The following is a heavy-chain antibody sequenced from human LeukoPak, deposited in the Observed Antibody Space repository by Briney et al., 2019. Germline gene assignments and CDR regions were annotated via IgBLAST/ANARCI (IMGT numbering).Heavy chain of an antibody. D-gene: IGHD4-17*01. Sequence: GGSLRLSCAASGFTFNSYEMNWVRQAPGKGLEWVSYISSSGSTIYYADSVKGRFTISRDNAKNSLYLQMNSLRAEDTAVYYCARDLGYGEDYWGQGTLVTVSS. J-gene: IGHJ4*02. V-gene: IGHV3-48*03. CDR1: GFTFNSYE. CDR3: ARDLGYGEDY. CDR2: ISSSGSTI.